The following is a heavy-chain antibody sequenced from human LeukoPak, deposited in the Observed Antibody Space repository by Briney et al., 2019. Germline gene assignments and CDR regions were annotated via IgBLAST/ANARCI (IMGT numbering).Heavy chain of an antibody. CDR2: INPDGSTT. Sequence: GGSLRLSCAASGFTFSSYWMHWVRQAPGKGLEWVSRINPDGSTTTYADSVKGRFTISRDNAKNTVYLQMNSLRVEDTAVYYCARVLSGSWDWFDPWGQGTLVTVSS. CDR3: ARVLSGSWDWFDP. V-gene: IGHV3-74*01. J-gene: IGHJ5*02. CDR1: GFTFSSYW. D-gene: IGHD3-22*01.